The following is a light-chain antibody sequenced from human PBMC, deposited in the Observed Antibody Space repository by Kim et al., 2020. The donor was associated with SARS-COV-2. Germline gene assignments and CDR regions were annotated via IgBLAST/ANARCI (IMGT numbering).Light chain of an antibody. J-gene: IGKJ4*01. CDR1: QSVSSQ. Sequence: EIVLTQSPATLSLSPGERATLSCRASQSVSSQLAWYQQRPGHAPRLLIYDASNRATGIPARFSGSGSGTDFTLTISSLEPEDFAVYYCQQRSNWPLTFGGGTKVEI. CDR3: QQRSNWPLT. CDR2: DAS. V-gene: IGKV3-11*01.